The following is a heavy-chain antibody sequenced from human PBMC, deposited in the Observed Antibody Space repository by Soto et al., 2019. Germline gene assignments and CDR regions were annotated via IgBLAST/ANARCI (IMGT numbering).Heavy chain of an antibody. D-gene: IGHD2-15*01. Sequence: QITLKESGPTLVKPTQTLTLTCTVSGFSLTTSGFTLGWIRQPPGKAPEWLALGYEYSPSLQSRLTVTKDTSKNQVVLTMTNMDPVDTATYYCTLREDTSRGPIYWGQGSLVTVSS. CDR1: GFSLTTSGFT. J-gene: IGHJ4*02. V-gene: IGHV2-5*01. CDR3: TLREDTSRGPIY. CDR2: GYE.